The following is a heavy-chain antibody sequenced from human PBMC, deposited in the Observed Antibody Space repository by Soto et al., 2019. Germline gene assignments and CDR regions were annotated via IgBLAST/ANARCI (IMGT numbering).Heavy chain of an antibody. V-gene: IGHV3-30-3*01. D-gene: IGHD6-19*01. J-gene: IGHJ3*02. CDR3: ARASGSSGWNDAFDI. CDR2: ISYDGSNK. CDR1: GFTFSSYA. Sequence: QVQLVESGGGVVQPGRSLRLSCAASGFTFSSYAMHWVRQAPGKGLEWVAVISYDGSNKYYADSVKGRFTISRDNSKNALDLQTNSLRADDTAVYYCARASGSSGWNDAFDIWGRGTMVTVSS.